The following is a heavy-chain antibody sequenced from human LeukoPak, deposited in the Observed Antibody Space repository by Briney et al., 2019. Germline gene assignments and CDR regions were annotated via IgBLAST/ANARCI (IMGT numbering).Heavy chain of an antibody. V-gene: IGHV3-49*03. CDR3: TRDADPVVVITTGFSIYFDY. Sequence: GGSLRLSCTVSGFTSGDYALIWIRQAPGKGLEWVGFIRSKAYGGTTEYAASVKGRFTISRDDSKSIAYLQMNSLKTEDTAVYYCTRDADPVVVITTGFSIYFDYWGQGTLVTVSS. D-gene: IGHD3-22*01. CDR1: GFTSGDYA. J-gene: IGHJ4*02. CDR2: IRSKAYGGTT.